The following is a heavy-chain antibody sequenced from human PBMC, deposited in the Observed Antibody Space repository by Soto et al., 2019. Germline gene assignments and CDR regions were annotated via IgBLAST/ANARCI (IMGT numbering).Heavy chain of an antibody. CDR3: ARVARTRGDHAFDI. CDR1: GDSVSSNSAA. CDR2: TYYRSKWYN. D-gene: IGHD3-16*01. V-gene: IGHV6-1*01. Sequence: SQTLSLTCVISGDSVSSNSAAWNWIRQSPSRGLEWLGRTYYRSKWYNDYAVSVKSRITINPDTSKNQFSLQLNSVTPEDTAVYYCARVARTRGDHAFDIWGQGTMVTVSS. J-gene: IGHJ3*02.